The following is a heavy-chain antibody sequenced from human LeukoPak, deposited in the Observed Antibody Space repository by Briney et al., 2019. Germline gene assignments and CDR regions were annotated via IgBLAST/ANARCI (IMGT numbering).Heavy chain of an antibody. D-gene: IGHD2-2*01. Sequence: GRSLLLSCAASGFTFSSYGMHWVRQAPGKGLEWVAVISYDGSNKYYADSVKGRFTISRDNSKNTLYLQMNSLRAEDTAVYYCAKDLFGYQLLTWVGSAFDIWGQGTMVTVSS. CDR2: ISYDGSNK. CDR3: AKDLFGYQLLTWVGSAFDI. J-gene: IGHJ3*02. V-gene: IGHV3-30*18. CDR1: GFTFSSYG.